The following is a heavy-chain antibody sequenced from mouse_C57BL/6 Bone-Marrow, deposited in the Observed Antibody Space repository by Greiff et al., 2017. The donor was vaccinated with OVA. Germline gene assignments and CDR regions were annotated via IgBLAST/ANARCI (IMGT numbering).Heavy chain of an antibody. CDR1: GYTFTSYG. V-gene: IGHV1-81*01. CDR2: IYPRSGNT. J-gene: IGHJ2*01. CDR3: ARSVLLRYPYYFDY. Sequence: VQLVESGAELARPGASVKLSCTASGYTFTSYGISWVKQRTGQGLEWIGEIYPRSGNTYYNEKFKGKATLTAAKSSSTAYMELRSLTSEDSAVYFCARSVLLRYPYYFDYWGQGTTLTVSS. D-gene: IGHD1-1*01.